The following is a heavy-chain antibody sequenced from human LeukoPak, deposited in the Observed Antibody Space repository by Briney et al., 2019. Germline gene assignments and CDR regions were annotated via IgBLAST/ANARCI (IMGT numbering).Heavy chain of an antibody. CDR1: GGTFSSYA. V-gene: IGHV1-69*01. J-gene: IGHJ6*03. Sequence: SVKVSCKASGGTFSSYAISWVRQAPGQGLEWRGGIIPIFGTANCAQKFKGRVTITADESTSTAYMELSSLRSEDTAVYYCARHEHYSYYYYMDVWGKGTTVTVSS. CDR3: ARHEHYSYYYYMDV. CDR2: IIPIFGTA.